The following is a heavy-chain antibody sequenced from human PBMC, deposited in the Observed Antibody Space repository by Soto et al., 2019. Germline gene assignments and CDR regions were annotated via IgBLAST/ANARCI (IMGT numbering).Heavy chain of an antibody. J-gene: IGHJ4*02. CDR3: ARSIAVAALDY. D-gene: IGHD6-19*01. CDR1: GFTFSSYS. Sequence: PGGSLRLSCVVSGFTFSSYSMHWVRQAPGKGLEWVAVISYDGTKKFYAASVKGRFSISRDISNNALYLQMSSLRPEDTAVYYCARSIAVAALDYWGQGTLVTVS. V-gene: IGHV3-30-3*01. CDR2: ISYDGTKK.